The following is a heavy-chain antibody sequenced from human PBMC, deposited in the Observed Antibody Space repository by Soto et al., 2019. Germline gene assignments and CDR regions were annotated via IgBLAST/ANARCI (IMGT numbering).Heavy chain of an antibody. D-gene: IGHD5-12*01. CDR2: IDYSGGT. CDR3: SRIPVDYHPVY. CDR1: GGSISSGDFS. J-gene: IGHJ4*02. Sequence: PSETLSLTCTVSGGSISSGDFSWYWIRQHPGKGLEWIGYIDYSGGTYYSPSLKSRVTISPDTSEHQFSLKLSSVTAADTAIYYCSRIPVDYHPVYWGQGTLVTVSS. V-gene: IGHV4-31*03.